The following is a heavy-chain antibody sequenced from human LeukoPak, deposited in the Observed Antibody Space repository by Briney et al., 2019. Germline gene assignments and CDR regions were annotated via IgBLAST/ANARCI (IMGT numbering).Heavy chain of an antibody. CDR3: SRAARQGFTMIVVPFFYFDL. CDR1: GGSISSGASD. CDR2: INHSGST. D-gene: IGHD3-22*01. J-gene: IGHJ2*01. V-gene: IGHV4-31*03. Sequence: SQTLSLTCTVSGGSISSGASDWGWIRQHPKRGLEWVGYINHSGSTYYNPSLGSRVTMSVDTSKNQFSLKLSSVMAADSAAYYFSRAARQGFTMIVVPFFYFDLWVRGTLVTVSS.